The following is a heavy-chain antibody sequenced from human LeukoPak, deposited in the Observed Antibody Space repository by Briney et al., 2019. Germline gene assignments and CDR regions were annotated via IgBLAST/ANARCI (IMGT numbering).Heavy chain of an antibody. Sequence: PGGSLRLSCAAPGFTFDDYGVSWVRHAPGKGLEWVSGINWNGGSTDYVDSVKGRFTISRDNAKNSLYLQMNSLRAEDTALYYCAKEWFGELFGSIDAFDIWGQGTMVTVPS. V-gene: IGHV3-20*04. D-gene: IGHD3-10*01. CDR2: INWNGGST. CDR1: GFTFDDYG. J-gene: IGHJ3*02. CDR3: AKEWFGELFGSIDAFDI.